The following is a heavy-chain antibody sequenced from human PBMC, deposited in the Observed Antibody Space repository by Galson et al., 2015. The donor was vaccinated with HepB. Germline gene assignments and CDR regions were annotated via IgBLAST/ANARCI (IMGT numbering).Heavy chain of an antibody. Sequence: SLRLSCAASGFTFSSYGMHWVRQAPGKGLEWVAVISYDGSNKYYADSVKGRFTISRDNSKNTLYLQMNSLRAEDTAVYYCAKDSRDYGMDVWGQGTTVTVSS. V-gene: IGHV3-30*18. CDR2: ISYDGSNK. CDR3: AKDSRDYGMDV. CDR1: GFTFSSYG. J-gene: IGHJ6*02.